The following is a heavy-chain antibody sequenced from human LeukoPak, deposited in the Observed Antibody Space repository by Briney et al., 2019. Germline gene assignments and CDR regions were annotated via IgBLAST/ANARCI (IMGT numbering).Heavy chain of an antibody. CDR2: ISGSGGST. D-gene: IGHD6-6*01. Sequence: PGGSLRLSCAASGFTFSSHAMSWVRQAPGKGLEWVSAISGSGGSTYYADSVKGRFTISRDNSKNTLYLQMNSLRAEDTAVYYCAKRGEYSSSSDAFDIWGQGTMVTVSS. J-gene: IGHJ3*02. CDR3: AKRGEYSSSSDAFDI. V-gene: IGHV3-23*01. CDR1: GFTFSSHA.